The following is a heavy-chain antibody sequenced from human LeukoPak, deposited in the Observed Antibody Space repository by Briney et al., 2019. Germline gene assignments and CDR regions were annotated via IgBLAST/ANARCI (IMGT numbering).Heavy chain of an antibody. J-gene: IGHJ5*02. CDR2: IYTSGST. CDR3: ARGATNWFDP. CDR1: GGSISSGTYY. Sequence: SETLSLTCTVSGGSISSGTYYWNWIRQPAGKGLEWIGRIYTSGSTNYNPSLKSRVTISVDTSKNQFSLKLSSVTAADTAVYCCARGATNWFDPWGQGTLVTVSS. V-gene: IGHV4-61*02.